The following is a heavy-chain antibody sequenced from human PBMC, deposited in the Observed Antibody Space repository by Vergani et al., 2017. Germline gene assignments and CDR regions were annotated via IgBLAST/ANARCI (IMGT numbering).Heavy chain of an antibody. V-gene: IGHV4-38-2*01. CDR3: ARHRGSGGFFPSSYFYGMDV. Sequence: QVQLQESGPGLVKPSETLTLTCDVSDSSIMTKPYWGWFRQSPGKGLEWIGCIHHSGDTHYNSSLKSRVSISIVSSSKFSLSLTSVTAADTAIYYCARHRGSGGFFPSSYFYGMDVWGHGTTVTASS. CDR2: IHHSGDT. D-gene: IGHD3-10*01. J-gene: IGHJ6*02. CDR1: DSSIMTKPY.